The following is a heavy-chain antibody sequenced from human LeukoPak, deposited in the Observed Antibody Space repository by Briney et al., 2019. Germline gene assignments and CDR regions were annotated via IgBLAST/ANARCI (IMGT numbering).Heavy chain of an antibody. J-gene: IGHJ4*02. Sequence: ASVKVSCNASGYTFTSYGISWVRQAPGQGLEWMGWISAYNGNTNYAQKLQGRVTMTTDTSTSTAYMELRSLRSDDTAVYYCARGGHYYDSSGYKYYFDYWGQGTLVTVSS. CDR3: ARGGHYYDSSGYKYYFDY. CDR2: ISAYNGNT. CDR1: GYTFTSYG. D-gene: IGHD3-22*01. V-gene: IGHV1-18*01.